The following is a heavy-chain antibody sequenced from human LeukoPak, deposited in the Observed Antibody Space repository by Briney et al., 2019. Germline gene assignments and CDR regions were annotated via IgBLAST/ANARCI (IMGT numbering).Heavy chain of an antibody. CDR3: ARGLMTVGATRTGAFDI. V-gene: IGHV4-34*01. CDR2: INHSGST. J-gene: IGHJ3*02. Sequence: PSETLSLTCAVYGGSFSGYYWSWIRQPPGKGLEWIGEINHSGSTNYYPSHKSRVTISVDTSKNQFSLKLSSVTAADTAVYYCARGLMTVGATRTGAFDIWGQGTMVTVSS. CDR1: GGSFSGYY. D-gene: IGHD1-26*01.